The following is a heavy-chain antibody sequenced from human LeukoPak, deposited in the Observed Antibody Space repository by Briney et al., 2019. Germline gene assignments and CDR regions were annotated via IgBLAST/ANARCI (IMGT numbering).Heavy chain of an antibody. CDR2: IYTSGST. CDR1: GGSISSYY. CDR3: ARHRYYSDSSGSGWYFDY. J-gene: IGHJ4*02. D-gene: IGHD3-22*01. V-gene: IGHV4-4*07. Sequence: PSETLSLTCTVSGGSISSYYWSWIRQPAGKGLEWIGRIYTSGSTNYNPSLKSRVTMSVDTSKNQFSLKLSSVTAADTAVYYCARHRYYSDSSGSGWYFDYWGQGILVTVSS.